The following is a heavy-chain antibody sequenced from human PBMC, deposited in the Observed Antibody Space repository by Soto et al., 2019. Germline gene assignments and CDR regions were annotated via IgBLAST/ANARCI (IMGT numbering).Heavy chain of an antibody. CDR3: ASHDPGARFAP. Sequence: QVQLVQSGAEVKKPGASVKVSCKAPRYIFTAYFMPWVRQAPGQGLERMGWINPNNGATHYGLSFQGRVTMTRDTSISTAYMELSSLRSDDTAVYYCASHDPGARFAPWGQGTLVIVSS. J-gene: IGHJ5*02. CDR2: INPNNGAT. V-gene: IGHV1-2*02. D-gene: IGHD1-1*01. CDR1: RYIFTAYF.